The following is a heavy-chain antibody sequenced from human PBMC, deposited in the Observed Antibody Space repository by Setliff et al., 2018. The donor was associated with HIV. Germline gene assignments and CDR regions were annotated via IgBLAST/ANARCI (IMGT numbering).Heavy chain of an antibody. CDR2: FDPEDVET. Sequence: ASVKVSCKVSGYTLTELSLHWVRQAPAKGLEWMGGFDPEDVETVYAQKFQGRVTMTTDTSTSTAYMELRSLRSDDTAVYYCARAWGTESSSWTNDAFDIWGQGTMVTV. D-gene: IGHD6-13*01. J-gene: IGHJ3*02. V-gene: IGHV1-24*01. CDR3: ARAWGTESSSWTNDAFDI. CDR1: GYTLTELS.